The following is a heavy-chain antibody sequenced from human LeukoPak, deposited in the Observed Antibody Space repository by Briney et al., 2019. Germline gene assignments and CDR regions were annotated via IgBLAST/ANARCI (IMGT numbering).Heavy chain of an antibody. Sequence: GGSLRLSCAASGFTFSSYSMNWVRQAPGKGLEWVSSISSSSSYIYYADSVKGRFTISRDNAKNSLYLQMNSLRAEDTAVYYCARDPAYYYDSSGYYPSGYFDYWGQGTLVTVSS. D-gene: IGHD3-22*01. J-gene: IGHJ4*02. V-gene: IGHV3-21*01. CDR1: GFTFSSYS. CDR2: ISSSSSYI. CDR3: ARDPAYYYDSSGYYPSGYFDY.